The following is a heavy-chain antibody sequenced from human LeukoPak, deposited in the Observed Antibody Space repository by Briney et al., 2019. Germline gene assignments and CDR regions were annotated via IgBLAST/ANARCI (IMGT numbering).Heavy chain of an antibody. V-gene: IGHV3-48*01. CDR3: ARPLGPTVTSPEPY. Sequence: GGSLRLSCAASGFSFSANSMNWVRQAPGKGLEWVSYISGSGSTIYYADSVKGRFTISRDNAKNSMYLQMNSLGTEDTAVYYCARPLGPTVTSPEPYWGQGTLVTVSS. J-gene: IGHJ4*02. CDR1: GFSFSANS. CDR2: ISGSGSTI. D-gene: IGHD4-11*01.